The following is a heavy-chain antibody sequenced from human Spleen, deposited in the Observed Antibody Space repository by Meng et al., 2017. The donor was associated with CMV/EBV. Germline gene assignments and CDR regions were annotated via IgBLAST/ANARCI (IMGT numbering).Heavy chain of an antibody. CDR3: AKCTGTSCYTPTGY. Sequence: GESLKISCAASGFTFSSYSMNWVRQAPGKGLEWVSYISSSSTIYYADSVKGRFTISRDNSQNTLYLRMNSLRAEDTAIYYCAKCTGTSCYTPTGYWGQGTLVTVSS. CDR2: ISSSSTI. CDR1: GFTFSSYS. D-gene: IGHD2-2*02. J-gene: IGHJ4*02. V-gene: IGHV3-48*01.